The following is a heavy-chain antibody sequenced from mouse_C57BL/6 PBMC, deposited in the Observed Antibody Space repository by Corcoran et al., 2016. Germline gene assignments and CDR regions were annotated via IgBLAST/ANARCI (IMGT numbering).Heavy chain of an antibody. CDR2: ISYDGSN. V-gene: IGHV3-6*01. J-gene: IGHJ1*03. CDR1: GYSITSGYY. CDR3: AREGTSSWYFDV. D-gene: IGHD1-1*01. Sequence: DVQLQESGPGLVKPSQSLSLTCSVTGYSITSGYYWNWIRQFPGNKLEWMGYISYDGSNNYNPSLKNRISITRDTSKNQFFLKLNSVTTEDTATYYCAREGTSSWYFDVWGTGTTVTVSS.